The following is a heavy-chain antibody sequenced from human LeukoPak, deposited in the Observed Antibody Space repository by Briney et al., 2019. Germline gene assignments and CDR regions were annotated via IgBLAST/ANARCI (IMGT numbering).Heavy chain of an antibody. Sequence: GGSLRLSCAASGFTFSNHWMTWIRQAPGKGLEWVANIKQDGIEKYYADYVEGRFTVSRDNTKKTLFLQMHTLRAEDTAVYYCARGSRGYYCEHFQTWGQGSLVTVSS. CDR1: GFTFSNHW. V-gene: IGHV3-7*01. CDR3: ARGSRGYYCEHFQT. J-gene: IGHJ1*01. D-gene: IGHD3-22*01. CDR2: IKQDGIEK.